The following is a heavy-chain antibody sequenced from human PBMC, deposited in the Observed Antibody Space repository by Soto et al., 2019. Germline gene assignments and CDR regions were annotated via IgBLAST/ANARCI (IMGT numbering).Heavy chain of an antibody. V-gene: IGHV1-2*02. CDR1: GYTFADFY. CDR2: INPTRGGT. J-gene: IGHJ4*02. Sequence: QVQLVQSGAEVKKPGASVRFSCKASGYTFADFYLPWLRRAPGHGLEWVGWINPTRGGTNYAQKFHDRVTVTADTSIKTAYMEFRRHKPHYTAVYYCAKGVTAATCGWLSPFDTWGQGALGTVSS. CDR3: AKGVTAATCGWLSPFDT. D-gene: IGHD3-9*01.